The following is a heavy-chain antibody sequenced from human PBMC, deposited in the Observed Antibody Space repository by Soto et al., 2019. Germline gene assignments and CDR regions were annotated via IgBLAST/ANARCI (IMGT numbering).Heavy chain of an antibody. J-gene: IGHJ4*02. D-gene: IGHD2-15*01. Sequence: SSETLSLTCAVYGGSFSGYYCSWIRQPPGKGLEWIGEINHSGSTNYNPSLKSRVTISVDTSKNQFSLKLSSVTAADTAVYYCARGVPGYCSGGSCYPHFDYWGQGTLVTVSS. CDR3: ARGVPGYCSGGSCYPHFDY. V-gene: IGHV4-34*01. CDR2: INHSGST. CDR1: GGSFSGYY.